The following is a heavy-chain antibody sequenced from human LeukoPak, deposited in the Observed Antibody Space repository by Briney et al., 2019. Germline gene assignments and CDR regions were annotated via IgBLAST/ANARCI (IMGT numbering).Heavy chain of an antibody. V-gene: IGHV3-33*01. CDR2: IWFDGSNK. Sequence: GGSLRLSCAASRFSFSTYGMHWVRQAPGKGLEWVALIWFDGSNKYYADSVKGRFTISRDNSKTTLYLQMNSLRVEDTAVYYCARDGDIVAAILSYGMDVWGQGTTVTVSS. CDR1: RFSFSTYG. CDR3: ARDGDIVAAILSYGMDV. J-gene: IGHJ6*02. D-gene: IGHD5-12*01.